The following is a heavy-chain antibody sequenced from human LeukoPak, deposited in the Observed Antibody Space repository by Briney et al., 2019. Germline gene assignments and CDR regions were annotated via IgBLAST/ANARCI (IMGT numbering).Heavy chain of an antibody. CDR3: ASGLKLRFLEWLSPVDY. CDR2: IYYSGST. D-gene: IGHD3-3*01. V-gene: IGHV4-39*01. Sequence: SQTLSLTCTVSGGSISSSSYYWGWIRQPPGKGLEWIGSIYYSGSTYYNPSLKSRVTISVDTSKNQFSLKLSSVTAADTAVYYCASGLKLRFLEWLSPVDYWGQGTLVTVSS. J-gene: IGHJ4*02. CDR1: GGSISSSSYY.